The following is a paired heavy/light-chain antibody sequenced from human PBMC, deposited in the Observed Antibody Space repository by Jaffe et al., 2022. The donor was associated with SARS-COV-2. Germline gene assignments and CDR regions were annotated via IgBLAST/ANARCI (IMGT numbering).Light chain of an antibody. V-gene: IGKV3-15*01. Sequence: EIVMTQSPATLSVSPGERATLSCRASQSVNINLAWYQQKPGQAPRLLIYGASARATGIPARFSGSGSGTDFTLTISSLQSEDFAVYYCQQYDNWPLTFGQGTRLEIK. CDR1: QSVNIN. CDR3: QQYDNWPLT. J-gene: IGKJ5*01. CDR2: GAS.
Heavy chain of an antibody. V-gene: IGHV3-23*04. CDR1: GFTFSTYA. Sequence: EAELVESGGGLVQPGGSLRLSCAASGFTFSTYAMSWVRQAPGKGLEWVSSITKSGENTYYADSVTGRFTISRDNSKNTVYLQVNSLRAEDTAVYYCANHRWAVVFYYYYMDVWGKGTTVTVSS. J-gene: IGHJ6*03. D-gene: IGHD1-26*01. CDR2: ITKSGENT. CDR3: ANHRWAVVFYYYYMDV.